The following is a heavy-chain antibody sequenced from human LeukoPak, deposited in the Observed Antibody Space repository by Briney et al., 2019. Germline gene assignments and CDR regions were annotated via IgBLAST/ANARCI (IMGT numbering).Heavy chain of an antibody. V-gene: IGHV3-48*01. J-gene: IGHJ4*02. CDR2: ISSNNFTV. Sequence: GGSLRLSCAASGFTFSTYSMNWVRQAPGKGLEWVSYISSNNFTVYYADSVKGRFTISRDNAKNSLYLQMNSLRAEDTAVYYCARDLGQDYWGQGTLATVSS. CDR1: GFTFSTYS. CDR3: ARDLGQDY.